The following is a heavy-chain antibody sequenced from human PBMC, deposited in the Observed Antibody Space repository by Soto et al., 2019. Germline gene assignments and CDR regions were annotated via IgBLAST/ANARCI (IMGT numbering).Heavy chain of an antibody. V-gene: IGHV5-51*01. CDR1: GYTFTNYW. J-gene: IGHJ6*02. CDR3: ARYTTMTDYFFHGMDV. D-gene: IGHD4-17*01. CDR2: IYPGDSDT. Sequence: GESLKISCKGSGYTFTNYWIVWVRQIPGKGLEWMGIIYPGDSDTRYSPSFQGQVTISADRSISTAYLQWSSLKASDTGMYYCARYTTMTDYFFHGMDVWGQGTTVTV.